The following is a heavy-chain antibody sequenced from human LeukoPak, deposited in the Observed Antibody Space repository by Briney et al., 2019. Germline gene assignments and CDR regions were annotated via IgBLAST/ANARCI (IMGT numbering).Heavy chain of an antibody. CDR2: ISWNSGSI. D-gene: IGHD6-6*01. V-gene: IGHV3-9*01. CDR1: GFTFDDYA. Sequence: GGSLRLSFAAPGFTFDDYAMHWVRQAPGKGLEWVSGISWNSGSIGYADSVKGRFTISRDNAKNSLYLQMNSLRAEDTALYYCAKGDGSSATYYFDYWGQGTLVTVSS. J-gene: IGHJ4*02. CDR3: AKGDGSSATYYFDY.